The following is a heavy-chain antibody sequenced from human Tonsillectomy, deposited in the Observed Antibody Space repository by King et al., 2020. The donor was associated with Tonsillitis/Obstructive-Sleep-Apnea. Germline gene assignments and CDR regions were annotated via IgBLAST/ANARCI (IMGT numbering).Heavy chain of an antibody. V-gene: IGHV2-26*01. Sequence: VTLKESGPVLVKPTETLTLTCTVSGFSLSNARMGVSWIRQPPGKALEWLAHIFSNDEKSYSTSLKSRLTISKDTSKSQVVLTMTNMDPVETATYYCARILSPRSYQLLFNWFDPWGQGTLVTVSS. D-gene: IGHD2-2*01. CDR1: GFSLSNARMG. J-gene: IGHJ5*02. CDR3: ARILSPRSYQLLFNWFDP. CDR2: IFSNDEK.